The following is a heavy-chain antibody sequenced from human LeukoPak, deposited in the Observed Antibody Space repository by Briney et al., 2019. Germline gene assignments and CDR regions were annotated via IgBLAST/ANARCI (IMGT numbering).Heavy chain of an antibody. V-gene: IGHV3-21*05. CDR1: GFTFSTFG. CDR3: ASFYDSTGRDY. J-gene: IGHJ4*02. D-gene: IGHD3-22*01. CDR2: ISSSGSHI. Sequence: GGSLRLSCAASGFTFSTFGMSWVRQAPGKGLEWVSYISSSGSHINYADSVKGRFTISRDNAKNSLYLQMSSLRAEDTAVYYCASFYDSTGRDYWGQGTLVTVSS.